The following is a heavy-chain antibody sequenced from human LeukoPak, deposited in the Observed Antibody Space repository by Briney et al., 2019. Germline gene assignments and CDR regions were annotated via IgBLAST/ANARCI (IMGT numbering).Heavy chain of an antibody. CDR1: GFTFCDYA. V-gene: IGHV3-49*04. D-gene: IGHD3-10*01. Sequence: GGSLRLSCTGSGFTFCDYAISWVGRAPGKGLEWVAFIRGKRYGGTTEYAASVKGKGTFIISRDDSKNIGYLQMDSLKTEDTAVYYCARGDNYGSGSYAFDEWGQGTLVTVS. CDR2: IRGKRYGGTT. CDR3: ARGDNYGSGSYAFDE. J-gene: IGHJ4*02.